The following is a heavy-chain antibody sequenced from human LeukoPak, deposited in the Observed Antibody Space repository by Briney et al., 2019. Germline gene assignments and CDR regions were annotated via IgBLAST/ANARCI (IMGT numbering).Heavy chain of an antibody. V-gene: IGHV3-30-3*01. CDR2: ISYDGSNK. CDR3: ARGQPNYDFWSGYQYAFDY. CDR1: GFTFSSYA. D-gene: IGHD3-3*01. J-gene: IGHJ4*02. Sequence: GRSLRLSCAASGFTFSSYAMHWVRQAPGKGLEGVAVISYDGSNKYYADSVKGRFTISRDNSKNTLYLQMNSLRAEDTAVYYCARGQPNYDFWSGYQYAFDYWGQGTLVTVSS.